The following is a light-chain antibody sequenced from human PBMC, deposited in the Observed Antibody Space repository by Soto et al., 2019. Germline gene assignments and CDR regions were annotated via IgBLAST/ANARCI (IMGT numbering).Light chain of an antibody. V-gene: IGLV2-14*01. J-gene: IGLJ2*01. CDR3: SSYTSSSTLDV. CDR1: SSDVGGYNY. CDR2: DVS. Sequence: QSALTQPASVPGSPGQSITISCTGTSSDVGGYNYVSWYQQHPGKAPKLMIYDVSNRPSGVSNRFSGSKSGNTASLTISGLQAEDEADYYCSSYTSSSTLDVFGGGTKLTVL.